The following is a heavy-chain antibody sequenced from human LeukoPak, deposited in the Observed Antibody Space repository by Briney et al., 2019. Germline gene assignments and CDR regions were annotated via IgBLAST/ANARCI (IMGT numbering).Heavy chain of an antibody. V-gene: IGHV3-33*01. CDR3: ARDTGSDIYYYYGMDV. CDR2: ILYDGSNK. D-gene: IGHD3-10*01. Sequence: GSLQLSFAASGFPFSSYGMHWVRPAPGKGLGWVAVILYDGSNKYYADSVKGRFTISRDNSKNTLYLQMNSLRAEDTAVYYCARDTGSDIYYYYGMDVWGQGTTVTVSS. CDR1: GFPFSSYG. J-gene: IGHJ6*02.